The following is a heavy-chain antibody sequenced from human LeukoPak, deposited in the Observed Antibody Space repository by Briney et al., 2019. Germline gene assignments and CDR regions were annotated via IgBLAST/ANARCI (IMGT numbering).Heavy chain of an antibody. CDR3: ARGVLGLKPLDY. D-gene: IGHD1-26*01. Sequence: PGGSLRLSCAASGFTVSTTYMAWVRQAPEQGLEWVSFMYGTSNIYYADSVKGRFTISRDDSNNTLYLQMNSLEAADTAVYYYARGVLGLKPLDYWGQGTLVTVSS. J-gene: IGHJ4*02. V-gene: IGHV3-53*01. CDR1: GFTVSTTY. CDR2: MYGTSNI.